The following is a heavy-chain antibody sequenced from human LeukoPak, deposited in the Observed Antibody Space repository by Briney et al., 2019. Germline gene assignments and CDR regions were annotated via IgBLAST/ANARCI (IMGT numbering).Heavy chain of an antibody. D-gene: IGHD1-26*01. J-gene: IGHJ4*02. V-gene: IGHV1-69*06. CDR1: GGTFSSYA. Sequence: SVKVSCKASGGTFSSYAISWVRQAPGQGLEWMGGIIPIFGTANYAQKFQGRVTITADKSTSTAYMELSSLRSEDTAVYYCARDRVCWEYYFDYWGQGTLVTVSS. CDR2: IIPIFGTA. CDR3: ARDRVCWEYYFDY.